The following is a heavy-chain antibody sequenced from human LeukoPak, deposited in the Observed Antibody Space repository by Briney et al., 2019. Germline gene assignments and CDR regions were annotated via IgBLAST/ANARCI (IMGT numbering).Heavy chain of an antibody. J-gene: IGHJ4*02. CDR3: ARGGRTTPDY. V-gene: IGHV3-74*01. Sequence: PGGSRRLSCAASGFTFSSYWMHWVRQAPGKGLVWVSRINSDGSSTSHADSVKGRFTISRDNAKNTPYLQMNSLRAEDTAVYYCARGGRTTPDYWGQGTLVTVSS. D-gene: IGHD2/OR15-2a*01. CDR2: INSDGSST. CDR1: GFTFSSYW.